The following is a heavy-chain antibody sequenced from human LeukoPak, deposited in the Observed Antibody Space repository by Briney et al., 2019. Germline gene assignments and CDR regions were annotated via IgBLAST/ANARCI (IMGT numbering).Heavy chain of an antibody. Sequence: GGSLRLSCTASGFSISGHWQTWVRQTPGKGLEWVAHINADGSETSYAGSVKGRFTISKDSVENSVTLQMNSLRVEDTGVYYCGRGHYGLDVRGQGATVTVSS. CDR2: INADGSET. V-gene: IGHV3-7*01. CDR1: GFSISGHW. CDR3: GRGHYGLDV. J-gene: IGHJ6*02.